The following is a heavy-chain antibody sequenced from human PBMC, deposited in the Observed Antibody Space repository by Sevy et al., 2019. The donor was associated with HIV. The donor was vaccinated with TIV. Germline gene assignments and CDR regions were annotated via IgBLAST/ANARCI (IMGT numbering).Heavy chain of an antibody. CDR2: FDPGDGDAET. D-gene: IGHD3-9*01. V-gene: IGHV1-24*01. Sequence: ASVKVSCKVSGYTLTEFSIHWVRQAPGKGLEWMGGFDPGDGDAETPYAQKFRDRLTMTAETSTDTVYMELSSLRSEETAVYYCATDTTGYHSSLDYWGQGTLVTVSS. CDR3: ATDTTGYHSSLDY. J-gene: IGHJ4*02. CDR1: GYTLTEFS.